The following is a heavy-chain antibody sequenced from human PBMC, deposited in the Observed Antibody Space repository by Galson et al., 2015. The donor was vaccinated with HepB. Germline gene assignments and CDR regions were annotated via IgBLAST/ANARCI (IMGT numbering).Heavy chain of an antibody. V-gene: IGHV3-48*01. CDR2: ISSDSSSI. J-gene: IGHJ4*02. CDR3: ARASGVGGYEQGDF. D-gene: IGHD5-12*01. Sequence: SLRLSCAASGFIFSRYSMNWVRQAPGKGLEWVSYISSDSSSISHADSVKGRFTISRDNAKNSLFLQMNSLRAEDTAVYYCARASGVGGYEQGDFWGQGTLVTVSS. CDR1: GFIFSRYS.